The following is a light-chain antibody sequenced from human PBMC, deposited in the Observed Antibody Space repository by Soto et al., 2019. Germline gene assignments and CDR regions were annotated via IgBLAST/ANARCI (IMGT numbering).Light chain of an antibody. CDR2: KDS. CDR3: QVWDKSTYV. CDR1: GVGSKN. Sequence: SYELSQPLSVSVALGQTARITCGGYGVGSKNVHWYQQKPGQAPVLVIYKDSNRPSGIPERFSGSNSGNPATLTISRAQAGDEADYHCQVWDKSTYVFGPGTKLTVL. V-gene: IGLV3-9*01. J-gene: IGLJ1*01.